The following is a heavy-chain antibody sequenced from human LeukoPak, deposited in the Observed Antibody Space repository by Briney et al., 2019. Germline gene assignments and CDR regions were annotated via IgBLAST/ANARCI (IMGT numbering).Heavy chain of an antibody. CDR2: ISGSGGST. D-gene: IGHD2-2*01. V-gene: IGHV3-23*01. CDR3: AKDPNRPYCSSTSCYGANAFDI. J-gene: IGHJ3*02. Sequence: GGSLRLSCAASGFTFSSYSMNWVRQAPGKGLEWVSAISGSGGSTYYADSVKGRFTISRDNSKNTLYLQMNSLRAEDTAVYYCAKDPNRPYCSSTSCYGANAFDIWGQGTMVTVSS. CDR1: GFTFSSYS.